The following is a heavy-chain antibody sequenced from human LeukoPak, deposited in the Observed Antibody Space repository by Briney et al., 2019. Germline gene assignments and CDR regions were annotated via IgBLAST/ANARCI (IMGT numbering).Heavy chain of an antibody. CDR1: GGTFSSYA. D-gene: IGHD3-3*01. Sequence: SVKVSCKASGGTFSSYAISWVRQAPGQGLEWMGGIIPIFGTANYAQKFQGRVTITADESTSTAYMELSSLRSEDTAVYYCAREGPAYYDFWSGSSYYGMDVWGQGTTVTVSS. J-gene: IGHJ6*02. CDR3: AREGPAYYDFWSGSSYYGMDV. CDR2: IIPIFGTA. V-gene: IGHV1-69*13.